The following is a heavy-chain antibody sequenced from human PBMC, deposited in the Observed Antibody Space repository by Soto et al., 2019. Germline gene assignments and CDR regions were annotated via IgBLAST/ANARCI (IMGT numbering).Heavy chain of an antibody. J-gene: IGHJ6*02. CDR1: GFTFSSFA. V-gene: IGHV3-23*01. CDR2: ITGSGSSA. Sequence: EVQLLESGGGLVQPGGSLRLSCAASGFTFSSFAMNWVRQAPGKGLEWVSAITGSGSSAYFADAVKGRFTISRDNSKKTLYQQMNSLRVEDSGVYFCAKAIVTTSYFYGMDVRGQGTTVIVSS. D-gene: IGHD4-4*01. CDR3: AKAIVTTSYFYGMDV.